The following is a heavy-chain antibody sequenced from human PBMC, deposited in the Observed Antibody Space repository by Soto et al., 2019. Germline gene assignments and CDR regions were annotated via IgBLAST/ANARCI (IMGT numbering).Heavy chain of an antibody. V-gene: IGHV3-30*18. CDR1: GFTFSDYG. CDR2: ISYDGSNK. CDR3: AKDSGDF. Sequence: VGSLRLSCAASGFTFSDYGMHWVRQAPGKGLEWVALISYDGSNKYYADSVKGRFTISRDNSKNTLYLQMSSLRAEDTAVYYCAKDSGDFWGQGTLVTVSS. J-gene: IGHJ4*02.